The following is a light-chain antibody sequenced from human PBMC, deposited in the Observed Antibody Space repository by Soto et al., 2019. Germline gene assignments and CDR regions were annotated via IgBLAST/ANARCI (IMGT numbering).Light chain of an antibody. CDR3: SSYTSSAPFYV. CDR2: DVN. J-gene: IGLJ1*01. CDR1: STDVDGYDY. Sequence: QSVLTQPASVSGSPGQSITISCTGASTDVDGYDYVSWYQQHPGQAPKLMIYDVNNRPSGVSYRFSGSKSGDTASLTISGLQAEDDADYYCSSYTSSAPFYVFGTGTKGTVL. V-gene: IGLV2-14*03.